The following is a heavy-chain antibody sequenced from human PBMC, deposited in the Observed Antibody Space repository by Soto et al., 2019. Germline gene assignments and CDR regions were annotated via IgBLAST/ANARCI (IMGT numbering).Heavy chain of an antibody. Sequence: EVQLVESGGGLVKPGGSLRLSCAASGFTFSSYSMNWVRQAPGKGLEWVSSISSSSSYIYYADSVKGRFTISRDNAKNSLYLQMNSLRAEDTAVYYCARDRKEYCSSTSCYGMDVWGQGTTVTVSS. CDR3: ARDRKEYCSSTSCYGMDV. V-gene: IGHV3-21*01. CDR1: GFTFSSYS. D-gene: IGHD2-2*01. J-gene: IGHJ6*02. CDR2: ISSSSSYI.